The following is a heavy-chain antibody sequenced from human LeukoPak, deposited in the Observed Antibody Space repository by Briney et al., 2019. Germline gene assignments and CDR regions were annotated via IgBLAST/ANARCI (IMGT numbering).Heavy chain of an antibody. CDR2: ISSSSSYI. CDR3: ARDSGHDILTGYYAAYYYGMDV. Sequence: GGSLRLSCAASGFTFSSYSMNWVRQAPGKGLEWVSSISSSSSYIYYADSVKGRFTISRDNAKNSLYLQMNSLRAEDTAVYYCARDSGHDILTGYYAAYYYGMDVWGQGTTVTVSS. J-gene: IGHJ6*02. V-gene: IGHV3-21*01. D-gene: IGHD3-9*01. CDR1: GFTFSSYS.